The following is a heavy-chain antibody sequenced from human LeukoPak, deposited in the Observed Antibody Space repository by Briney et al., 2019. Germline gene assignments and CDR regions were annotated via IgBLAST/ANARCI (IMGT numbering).Heavy chain of an antibody. CDR1: GFTFSSYA. V-gene: IGHV3-23*01. J-gene: IGHJ4*02. D-gene: IGHD2-2*01. Sequence: GGSLRLSCAASGFTFSSYAMSWVRQAPGKGLEWVSAISGSGGSTYYADSVKGRFTISRDNSKNTLYLQMNSLRAEDTAVYYFPKNHHFICSSTSCSRGILDNWGQGTRFTVPS. CDR3: PKNHHFICSSTSCSRGILDN. CDR2: ISGSGGST.